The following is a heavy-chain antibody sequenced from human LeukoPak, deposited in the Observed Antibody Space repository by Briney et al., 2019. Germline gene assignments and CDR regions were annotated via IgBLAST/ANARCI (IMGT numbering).Heavy chain of an antibody. D-gene: IGHD6-6*01. CDR3: ARAKGSIAARLGWFDP. J-gene: IGHJ5*02. Sequence: KPGGSLRLSCAASGFTFSDYYMSWIRQAPGKGLEWVSYISSSGSTIYYADSVKGRFTISRDNAKNSLYLQMNSLGAEDTAVYYCARAKGSIAARLGWFDPWGQGTLVTVSS. CDR2: ISSSGSTI. V-gene: IGHV3-11*04. CDR1: GFTFSDYY.